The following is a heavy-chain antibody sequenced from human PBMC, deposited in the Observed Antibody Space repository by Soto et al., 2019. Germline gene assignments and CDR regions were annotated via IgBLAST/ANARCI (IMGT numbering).Heavy chain of an antibody. Sequence: QVQLQESGPGLVKPSETLSLTCTVSGGSISSYYWSWIRQPPGKGLEWIGYIYYSGSTNYNPSLNSRVTISVATAKNQFSLKLSSVTAADTAVYYCARMELRIAAAGSLVWGQGTLVTVSS. CDR3: ARMELRIAAAGSLV. V-gene: IGHV4-59*01. CDR2: IYYSGST. D-gene: IGHD6-13*01. J-gene: IGHJ4*02. CDR1: GGSISSYY.